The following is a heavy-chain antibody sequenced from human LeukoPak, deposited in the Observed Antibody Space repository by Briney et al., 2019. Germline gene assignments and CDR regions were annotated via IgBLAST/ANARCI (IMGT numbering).Heavy chain of an antibody. J-gene: IGHJ1*01. V-gene: IGHV5-51*01. CDR2: IYPGDSDT. D-gene: IGHD3-22*01. CDR1: RYSFTSYW. Sequence: GESLKISCKGSRYSFTSYWIGWVRQMPGKGLEWMGIIYPGDSDTRYSPSFQGQVTISADKSISTAYLQWSSLKASDTAMYYCARHSSGYTYYYDSSGYEYFQHWGQGTLVTVSS. CDR3: ARHSSGYTYYYDSSGYEYFQH.